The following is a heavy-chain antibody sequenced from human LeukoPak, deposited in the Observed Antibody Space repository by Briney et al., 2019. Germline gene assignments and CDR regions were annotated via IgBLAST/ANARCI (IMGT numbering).Heavy chain of an antibody. CDR3: ARDSTPTYYSGTYYFAY. CDR2: INPSGGST. J-gene: IGHJ4*02. D-gene: IGHD1-26*01. CDR1: GYTFTSYY. V-gene: IGHV1-46*01. Sequence: ASVKVSCKASGYTFTSYYMHWVRQAPGQGLEWMGIINPSGGSTSYAQKFQGRVTMTRDTSASTVYMELSSLRSEDTAVYYCARDSTPTYYSGTYYFAYWGQGTLVTVSS.